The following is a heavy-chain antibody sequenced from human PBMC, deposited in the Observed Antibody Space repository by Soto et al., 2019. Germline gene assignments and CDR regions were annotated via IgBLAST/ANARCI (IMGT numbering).Heavy chain of an antibody. CDR3: AREESGLFDY. D-gene: IGHD5-12*01. J-gene: IGHJ4*02. CDR2: ICYSGST. Sequence: QVQLQESGPGLVKPSQTLSLTCTVSGDSLSSADYCWSGIGQAPGKGLEWIGYICYSGSTYHNPSLKSRTSMSVDTSKKQFSLKLTSVTAADTAVYYCAREESGLFDYWGQGRLVTVSS. CDR1: GDSLSSADYC. V-gene: IGHV4-30-4*01.